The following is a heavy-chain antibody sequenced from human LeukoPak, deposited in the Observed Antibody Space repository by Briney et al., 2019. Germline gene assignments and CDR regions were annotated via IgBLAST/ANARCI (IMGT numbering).Heavy chain of an antibody. CDR1: GYTFTGYY. J-gene: IGHJ5*02. Sequence: ASVKVSCKASGYTFTGYYMHWVRQAPGQGLEWMGWINPNSGGTNYAQKFQGRVTMTRDTSTSTAYVELSRLKSDDTAVYYCARASKPGVSNWFDPWGQGTLVTVSS. V-gene: IGHV1-2*02. CDR2: INPNSGGT. CDR3: ARASKPGVSNWFDP. D-gene: IGHD2-8*01.